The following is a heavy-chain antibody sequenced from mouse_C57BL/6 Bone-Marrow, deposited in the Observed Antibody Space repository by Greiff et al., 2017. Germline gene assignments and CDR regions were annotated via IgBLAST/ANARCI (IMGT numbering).Heavy chain of an antibody. J-gene: IGHJ3*01. V-gene: IGHV5-4*03. Sequence: EVKLMESGGGLVKPGGSLKLSCAASGFTFSSYAMSWVRQTPEKRLEWVATISDGGSYTYYPDNVKGRFPISRDNAKNHLYLQMSHLKSEDTALDYCARSIYYGYDEKAYWGQGTLVTVSA. CDR2: ISDGGSYT. CDR3: ARSIYYGYDEKAY. D-gene: IGHD2-2*01. CDR1: GFTFSSYA.